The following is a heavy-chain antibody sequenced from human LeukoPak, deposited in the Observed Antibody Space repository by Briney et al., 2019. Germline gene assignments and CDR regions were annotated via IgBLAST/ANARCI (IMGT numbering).Heavy chain of an antibody. CDR1: GGSISSNY. V-gene: IGHV4-59*12. CDR2: IYSRGTT. J-gene: IGHJ4*02. CDR3: ARDTPPNALDY. Sequence: SETLSLTCTVSGGSISSNYWSWIRQPQGKGREWIGYIYSRGTTKYNPSLKTRFTIAVDTSKNQLSLKLNSVTAADTAVYYCARDTPPNALDYWGQGTLVTVSS. D-gene: IGHD2-2*01.